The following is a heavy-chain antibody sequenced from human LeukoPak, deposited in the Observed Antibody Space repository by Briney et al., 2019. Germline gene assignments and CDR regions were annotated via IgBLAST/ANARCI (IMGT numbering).Heavy chain of an antibody. CDR1: GYTFSRYG. J-gene: IGHJ6*02. Sequence: ASVRVSCKASGYTFSRYGISWVRQAPGQGLEWMGWISAYNGNTNYAQKHQGRVTMTTDTSTSTAYIELRSLRSDVTAVYYCARGDNSWMDVWGQGTTVTVSS. CDR3: ARGDNSWMDV. D-gene: IGHD5-24*01. V-gene: IGHV1-18*01. CDR2: ISAYNGNT.